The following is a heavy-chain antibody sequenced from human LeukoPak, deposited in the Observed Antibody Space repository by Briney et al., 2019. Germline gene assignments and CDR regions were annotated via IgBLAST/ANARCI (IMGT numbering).Heavy chain of an antibody. D-gene: IGHD6-19*01. CDR3: ARDSAVATYYGVDV. CDR2: IQSDGNEK. CDR1: GFTFRDYW. J-gene: IGHJ6*02. V-gene: IGHV3-7*01. Sequence: GGSLRPSCGASGFTFRDYWMSWVRQAPGKGLEWVANIQSDGNEKNYIDSVQGRFTISRDNAKTSLYLQMNSLRAEDTAVYYCARDSAVATYYGVDVWGQGTTVTVSS.